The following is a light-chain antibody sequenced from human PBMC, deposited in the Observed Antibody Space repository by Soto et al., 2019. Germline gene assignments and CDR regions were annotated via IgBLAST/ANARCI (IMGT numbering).Light chain of an antibody. CDR2: LKSDGSH. CDR1: SGHSSYA. CDR3: QTWGTGIRV. Sequence: QLVLTQSPSASASLGASVKLTCTLSSGHSSYAIAWHQQQPEKGPRFLMNLKSDGSHSKGDGIPDRFSGSSSGAERYLTISSLQSEDEADYYCQTWGTGIRVFGTGTKLTVL. V-gene: IGLV4-69*01. J-gene: IGLJ1*01.